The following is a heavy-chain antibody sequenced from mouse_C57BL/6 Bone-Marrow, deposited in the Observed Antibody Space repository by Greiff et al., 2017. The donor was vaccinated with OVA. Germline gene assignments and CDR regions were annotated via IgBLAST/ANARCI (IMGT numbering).Heavy chain of an antibody. D-gene: IGHD2-1*01. CDR3: ARELYYGNHGDY. CDR2: IYPGSGST. CDR1: GYTFTSYW. V-gene: IGHV1-55*01. J-gene: IGHJ4*01. Sequence: QVQLQQPGAELVKPGASVKMSCKASGYTFTSYWITWVKQRPGQGLEWIGDIYPGSGSTNYNEKFQRKATLTVDTSSSTAYMQLSSLTSEDSAVYYCARELYYGNHGDYWGQGTSVTVSS.